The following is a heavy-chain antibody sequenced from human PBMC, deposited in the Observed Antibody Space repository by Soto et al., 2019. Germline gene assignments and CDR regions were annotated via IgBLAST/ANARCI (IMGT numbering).Heavy chain of an antibody. D-gene: IGHD6-6*01. CDR2: IKPDGGEK. CDR1: GFSFSSSW. V-gene: IGHV3-7*01. Sequence: EVQLVESGGDLVQPGGSLRLSCAASGFSFSSSWMTWVRQTPQKGLEWVANIKPDGGEKYYVDSVKGRFAISRDNAKNSLYLQMNSLRSEDTAMYYCARAIPSDGALNIWGQGTMVTVSS. J-gene: IGHJ3*02. CDR3: ARAIPSDGALNI.